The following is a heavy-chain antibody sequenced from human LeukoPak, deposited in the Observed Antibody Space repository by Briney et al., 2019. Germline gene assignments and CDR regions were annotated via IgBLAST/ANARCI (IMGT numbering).Heavy chain of an antibody. V-gene: IGHV3-23*01. Sequence: GGSLRLSCAASGFTFSSYAMSWVRQAPGKGLEWVSAISGSGGSTYYADSVKGRFTISRDNSKNTLYLQMNSLRAEDTAVNYCAKDEYYYDSSGYWDYWGQGTLVTVSS. CDR2: ISGSGGST. D-gene: IGHD3-22*01. J-gene: IGHJ4*02. CDR1: GFTFSSYA. CDR3: AKDEYYYDSSGYWDY.